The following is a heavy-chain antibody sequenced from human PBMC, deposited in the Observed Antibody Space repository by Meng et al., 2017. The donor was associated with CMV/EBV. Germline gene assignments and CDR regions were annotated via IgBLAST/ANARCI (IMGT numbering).Heavy chain of an antibody. J-gene: IGHJ4*02. D-gene: IGHD6-6*01. Sequence: GESLKISCAASGFTFSSYAMHWVRQAPGKGLEWVAVISYDGSNKYYADSVKGRFTISRDNSKNTLYLQMNSLRAEDTAAYYCARDRAIAARHFDYWGQGTLVTVSS. CDR3: ARDRAIAARHFDY. CDR2: ISYDGSNK. V-gene: IGHV3-30*04. CDR1: GFTFSSYA.